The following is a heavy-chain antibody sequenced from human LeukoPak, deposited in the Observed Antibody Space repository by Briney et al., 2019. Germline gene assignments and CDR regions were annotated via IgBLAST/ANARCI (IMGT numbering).Heavy chain of an antibody. D-gene: IGHD2-15*01. CDR3: ARQRRYCSGDNCYQRTFDY. Sequence: GGSLRLSCAASGFTFNTYGMHWVRQAPGKGLEWVSSISHNGANTYYADSVKGRFTISRDNSKSTVYQQMNSLRAEDTAVYYCARQRRYCSGDNCYQRTFDYWGQGTLVTVSS. CDR2: ISHNGANT. J-gene: IGHJ4*02. V-gene: IGHV3-23*01. CDR1: GFTFNTYG.